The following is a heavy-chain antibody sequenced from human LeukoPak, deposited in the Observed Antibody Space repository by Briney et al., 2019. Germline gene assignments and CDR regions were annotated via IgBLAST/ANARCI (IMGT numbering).Heavy chain of an antibody. Sequence: GGSLRLSCAASGFSFRHYGMYWVRQAPGKGLEWVSFIRDDGDAQYYADSVKGRFTISRDNSNNALFLQMNGLRAEDTAVYYCAKEGGYDFDYWGQGTLVTVSS. D-gene: IGHD5-12*01. CDR1: GFSFRHYG. V-gene: IGHV3-30*02. CDR2: IRDDGDAQ. CDR3: AKEGGYDFDY. J-gene: IGHJ4*02.